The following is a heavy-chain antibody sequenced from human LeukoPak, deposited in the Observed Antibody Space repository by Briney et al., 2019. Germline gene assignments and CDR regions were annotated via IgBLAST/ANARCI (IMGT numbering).Heavy chain of an antibody. V-gene: IGHV4-38-2*02. J-gene: IGHJ4*02. CDR2: IYHSGST. D-gene: IGHD3-22*01. Sequence: SETLSLTCTVSGYSISSGYYWGWIRQPPGKGLEWIGSIYHSGSTNYNPSLKSRVTISVDKSKNQFSLKLSSVTAADTAVYYCARSAGVDYYDSSGYYDYWGQGTLVTVSS. CDR1: GYSISSGYY. CDR3: ARSAGVDYYDSSGYYDY.